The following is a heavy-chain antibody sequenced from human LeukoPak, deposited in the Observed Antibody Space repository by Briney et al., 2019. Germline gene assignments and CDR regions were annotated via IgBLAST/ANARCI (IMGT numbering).Heavy chain of an antibody. CDR1: GFTFSSYS. CDR3: ARVNLGQPLNAFDI. J-gene: IGHJ3*02. V-gene: IGHV3-21*01. Sequence: GGSLRLSCAASGFTFSSYSMNWVRQAPGKGLEWVSSISSSSSYIYYADSVKGRFTISRDNAKNSLYLQMNSLRAEDTAVYYCARVNLGQPLNAFDIWGQGTMVTVSS. CDR2: ISSSSSYI. D-gene: IGHD1/OR15-1a*01.